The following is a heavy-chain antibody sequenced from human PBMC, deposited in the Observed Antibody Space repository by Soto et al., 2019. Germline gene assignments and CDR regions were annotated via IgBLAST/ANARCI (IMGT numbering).Heavy chain of an antibody. CDR3: ARGYAYYYDSSGYHPFDY. CDR2: ISYDGSNK. V-gene: IGHV3-30*03. J-gene: IGHJ4*02. D-gene: IGHD3-22*01. CDR1: GFTFSSYG. Sequence: GGSLRLSCAASGFTFSSYGMHWVRQAPGKGLEWVAVISYDGSNKYYADSVKGRFTISRDNSKNTLYLQMNSLRAEDTAVYYCARGYAYYYDSSGYHPFDYWGQGTLVTVSS.